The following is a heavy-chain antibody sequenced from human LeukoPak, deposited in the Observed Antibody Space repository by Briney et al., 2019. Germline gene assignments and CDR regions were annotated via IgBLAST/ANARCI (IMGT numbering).Heavy chain of an antibody. V-gene: IGHV4-38-2*02. D-gene: IGHD3-10*01. J-gene: IGHJ5*02. CDR2: IYHSGST. CDR1: GYSISSGYY. Sequence: SETLSLTCTVSGYSISSGYYWGWIRQPPGKGLKWIGSIYHSGSTYYNPSLKSRVTISVDTSKNQFSLKLSSVTAADTAVYYCARDRAKTNNWFDPWGQGTLVTVSS. CDR3: ARDRAKTNNWFDP.